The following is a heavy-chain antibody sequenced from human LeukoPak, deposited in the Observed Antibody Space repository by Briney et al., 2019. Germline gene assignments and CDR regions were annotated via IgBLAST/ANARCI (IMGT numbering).Heavy chain of an antibody. D-gene: IGHD2-2*01. CDR1: GFTFSSYA. CDR3: AKRVDYSSPGGYFDY. CDR2: ISGSGDNT. J-gene: IGHJ4*02. V-gene: IGHV3-23*01. Sequence: GGSLRLSCAASGFTFSSYAMSWVRQAPGKGLEWVSGISGSGDNTYYADSVKGRFTISRDNSRNMLYLQMDSLRAEDTAVYYCAKRVDYSSPGGYFDYWGQGTLVTVSS.